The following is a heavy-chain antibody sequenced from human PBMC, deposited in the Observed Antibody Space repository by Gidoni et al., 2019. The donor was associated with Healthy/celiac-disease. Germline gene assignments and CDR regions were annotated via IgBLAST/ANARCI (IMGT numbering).Heavy chain of an antibody. CDR2: ISYDGSNK. D-gene: IGHD5-18*01. V-gene: IGHV3-30-3*01. J-gene: IGHJ4*02. CDR3: ARGRGYSSEGDY. Sequence: QVQLVESGGGVVQPGRSLRLSCAASGFPFSSYAMHWVRQAAGKGLEWVEVISYDGSNKYYADSVKGRFTISRDKSKNTLYLQMNSLRAEDTAVYYCARGRGYSSEGDYWGQGTLVTVSS. CDR1: GFPFSSYA.